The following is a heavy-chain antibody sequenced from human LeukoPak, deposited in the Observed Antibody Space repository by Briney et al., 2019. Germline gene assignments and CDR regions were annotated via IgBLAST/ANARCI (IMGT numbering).Heavy chain of an antibody. D-gene: IGHD4-23*01. CDR1: GGSLSGYY. Sequence: SETLSLTCAVYGGSLSGYYWSWFRQPPGKGLEWIGEMHYTGATNYSPSLESRVTISAGTSKNQFSLKVNSVTAADTAVYYCARGVTLYYYFDLWGRGTLVTVSS. CDR3: ARGVTLYYYFDL. CDR2: MHYTGAT. J-gene: IGHJ2*01. V-gene: IGHV4-34*01.